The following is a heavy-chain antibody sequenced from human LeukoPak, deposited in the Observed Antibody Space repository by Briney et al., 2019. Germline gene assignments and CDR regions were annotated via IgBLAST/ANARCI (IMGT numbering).Heavy chain of an antibody. Sequence: ASVKVSCKASGYTFTGYYMNWVRQAPGQGLEWMGWINPHSGGTKFAQKFQGRVTMTRDTSISTAYMEVSRLRSDDAAVYYCAREYYDILTGSLDYWGQGTLVTVSS. J-gene: IGHJ4*02. V-gene: IGHV1-2*02. CDR3: AREYYDILTGSLDY. D-gene: IGHD3-9*01. CDR1: GYTFTGYY. CDR2: INPHSGGT.